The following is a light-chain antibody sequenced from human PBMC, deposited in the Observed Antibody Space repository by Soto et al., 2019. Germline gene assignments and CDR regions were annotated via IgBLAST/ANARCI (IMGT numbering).Light chain of an antibody. Sequence: QPASVSGSPGQSITISCTGTSSDVGSYNLVSWYQQHPGKAPILMIYEVTRRPSGVSNRFSASKSGNTASLTISGLQAEDEADYYCCSYAGRTTWVFGGGTKLTVL. CDR1: SSDVGSYNL. CDR2: EVT. V-gene: IGLV2-23*02. CDR3: CSYAGRTTWV. J-gene: IGLJ2*01.